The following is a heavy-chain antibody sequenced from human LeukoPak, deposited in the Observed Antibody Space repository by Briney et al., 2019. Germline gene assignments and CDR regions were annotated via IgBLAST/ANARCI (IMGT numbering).Heavy chain of an antibody. D-gene: IGHD1-26*01. Sequence: PGGSLRLFCAASGFTLSSYSMNWVRQAPGKGREWVSYISSSSSTIYYADSVKGRFTISRDNAKNSLYLQMNSLRAEDTAVYYYARVGSYGAFDIWGEGTMVTVSS. J-gene: IGHJ3*02. CDR1: GFTLSSYS. CDR2: ISSSSSTI. V-gene: IGHV3-48*04. CDR3: ARVGSYGAFDI.